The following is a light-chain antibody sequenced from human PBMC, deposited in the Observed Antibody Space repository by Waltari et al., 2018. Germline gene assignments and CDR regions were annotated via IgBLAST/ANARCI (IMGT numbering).Light chain of an antibody. Sequence: DIQMTQSPHSLSASVGDRVTITCQASQDISNYLNWYQQKPGKAPKLLIYDATNLETGVPSRFSGSGSGTDFTFTISSLQPEDIATYYCQQYDNLPLTFGPGTKVDIK. CDR3: QQYDNLPLT. CDR1: QDISNY. J-gene: IGKJ3*01. CDR2: DAT. V-gene: IGKV1-33*01.